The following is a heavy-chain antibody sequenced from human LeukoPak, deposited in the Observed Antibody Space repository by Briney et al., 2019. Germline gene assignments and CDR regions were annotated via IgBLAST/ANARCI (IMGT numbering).Heavy chain of an antibody. J-gene: IGHJ4*02. CDR2: IKQDGSEK. Sequence: GGSLRLSCSASGFAFSTYWMNWVRQAPGRGLEWVANIKQDGSEKYYLDSVKGRFTISRDNAKNSLYLQMTSLRADDTAVYYCARDWGGGSRATYWGQGTLVTVSS. CDR1: GFAFSTYW. D-gene: IGHD2-15*01. V-gene: IGHV3-7*05. CDR3: ARDWGGGSRATY.